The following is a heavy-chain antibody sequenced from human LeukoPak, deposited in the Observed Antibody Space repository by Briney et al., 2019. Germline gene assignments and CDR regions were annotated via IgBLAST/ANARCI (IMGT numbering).Heavy chain of an antibody. D-gene: IGHD4-17*01. CDR1: GFTFGSYW. Sequence: GGSLRLSCVGSGFTFGSYWMNWVRQAPGKGLEWVANIRQDGSEKKYVDSVKGQFTISRDNAKNALYLRMNSLRAEDTAVYYCASISYGDYEHWGQGTLVTVSS. CDR3: ASISYGDYEH. CDR2: IRQDGSEK. J-gene: IGHJ1*01. V-gene: IGHV3-7*05.